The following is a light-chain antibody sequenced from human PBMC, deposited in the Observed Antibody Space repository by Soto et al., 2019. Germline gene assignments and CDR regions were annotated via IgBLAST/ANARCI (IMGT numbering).Light chain of an antibody. Sequence: QSVLTQPRSVSGSPGQSVTISCPGPTIDVDSSNYVSWYQQHPGKAPKLMIYDVSERPSGVPDRFSGSKSGSTASLTISGLQAEDEADYYCCSYATTFYVFGSGTKVTAL. J-gene: IGLJ1*01. CDR3: CSYATTFYV. CDR2: DVS. V-gene: IGLV2-11*01. CDR1: TIDVDSSNY.